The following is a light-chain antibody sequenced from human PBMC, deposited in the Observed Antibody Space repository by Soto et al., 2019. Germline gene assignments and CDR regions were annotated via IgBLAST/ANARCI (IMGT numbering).Light chain of an antibody. V-gene: IGKV3-11*01. CDR2: DTF. J-gene: IGKJ5*01. CDR3: QPRGDWPNT. Sequence: EVVLTQSPATLSLSPGERATLACRASQTVGGQIAWYQQKPGQAPSLLIFDTFRRATGIPDRFSGSGSGTDFTLTIDSVEPEDLAHYYCQPRGDWPNTFGQGTRLEIK. CDR1: QTVGGQ.